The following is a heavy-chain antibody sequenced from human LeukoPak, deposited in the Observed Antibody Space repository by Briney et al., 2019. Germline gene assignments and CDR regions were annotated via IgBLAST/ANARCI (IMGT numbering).Heavy chain of an antibody. CDR1: GFAFDNYW. CDR2: MKQDGSEQ. V-gene: IGHV3-7*04. CDR3: ARGQGCGY. D-gene: IGHD2-21*01. Sequence: GGSLRLSCAASGFAFDNYWMTWVRQAPGKGLEWVANMKQDGSEQYYVDSVKGRFTISRDNAKNSLYLLMNSLRAEDTAVYYCARGQGCGYWGQGTLVTVSS. J-gene: IGHJ4*02.